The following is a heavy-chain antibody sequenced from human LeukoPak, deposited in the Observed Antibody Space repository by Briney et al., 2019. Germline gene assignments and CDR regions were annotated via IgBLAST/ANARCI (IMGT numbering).Heavy chain of an antibody. J-gene: IGHJ4*02. V-gene: IGHV3-7*01. Sequence: ETLSLTCTVSGGSISSSSYYWGWVRQAPGKGLEWVANIKQDGSEKYYVDSVKGRFTISRDNAKNSLYLQMNSLRAEDTAVYFCASGTRRAMTTVTHFDYWGQGTLVTVSS. CDR3: ASGTRRAMTTVTHFDY. D-gene: IGHD4-17*01. CDR2: IKQDGSEK. CDR1: GGSISSSSYY.